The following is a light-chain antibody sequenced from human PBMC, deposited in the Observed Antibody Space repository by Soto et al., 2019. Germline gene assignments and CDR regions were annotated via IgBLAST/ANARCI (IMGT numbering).Light chain of an antibody. J-gene: IGKJ1*01. CDR1: QSVSSTY. CDR3: QQYVRSPWT. CDR2: GAS. Sequence: EIVLTQSPGTLSLSPGERATLSCRASQSVSSTYLAWYQQKPGQAPRLLIDGASSRATGIPDRFSGSGSGTDFTLTISRLEPEAFAVYYCQQYVRSPWTFCQGTKVEIK. V-gene: IGKV3-20*01.